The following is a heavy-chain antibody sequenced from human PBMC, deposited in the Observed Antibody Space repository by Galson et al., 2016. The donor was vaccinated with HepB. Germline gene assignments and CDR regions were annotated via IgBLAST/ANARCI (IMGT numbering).Heavy chain of an antibody. CDR2: IHNGGGST. Sequence: SLRLSCAASGLTVSTFYMNWVRQAPGKGLEWVTVIHNGGGSTYYGDSVKGRFTISRDTSKNTVYLQMNSLRPEDTAVYYCAREQWYYMDFWGKGTTVTVSS. D-gene: IGHD6-19*01. V-gene: IGHV3-53*01. CDR1: GLTVSTFY. J-gene: IGHJ6*03. CDR3: AREQWYYMDF.